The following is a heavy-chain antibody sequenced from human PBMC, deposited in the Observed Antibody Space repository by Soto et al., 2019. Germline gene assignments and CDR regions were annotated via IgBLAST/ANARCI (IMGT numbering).Heavy chain of an antibody. Sequence: SVKVSCKVSGGTFSSYAISWVRQAPGQGLEWMGGIIPIFGTANYAQKFQGRVTITADESTSTAYMELSSLRSEDTAVYYCASPLPIVGATMVGYYGMDVWGQGTTVTVSS. CDR3: ASPLPIVGATMVGYYGMDV. CDR1: GGTFSSYA. V-gene: IGHV1-69*13. CDR2: IIPIFGTA. D-gene: IGHD1-26*01. J-gene: IGHJ6*02.